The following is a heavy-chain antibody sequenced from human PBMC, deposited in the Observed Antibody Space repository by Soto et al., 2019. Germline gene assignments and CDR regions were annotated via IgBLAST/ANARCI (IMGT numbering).Heavy chain of an antibody. CDR3: AGSRTPQYYYDSSGTPGAFDI. Sequence: SETLSLTCAVSGYSISSGYYWGWIRQPPGKGLDWIGSIYHSGSTYYNPSLKSRVTISVDTSKNQFSLKLSSVTAADTAVYYCAGSRTPQYYYDSSGTPGAFDIWRQGTMVTV. D-gene: IGHD3-22*01. J-gene: IGHJ3*02. V-gene: IGHV4-38-2*01. CDR2: IYHSGST. CDR1: GYSISSGYY.